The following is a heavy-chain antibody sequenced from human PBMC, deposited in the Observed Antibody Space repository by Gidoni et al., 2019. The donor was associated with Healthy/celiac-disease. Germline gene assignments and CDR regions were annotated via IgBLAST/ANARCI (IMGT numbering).Heavy chain of an antibody. J-gene: IGHJ4*02. D-gene: IGHD1-1*01. CDR3: ARARELEATAGY. Sequence: QVQLVESGGGVVQPGRSLRLSCAASGFTFSSYAMHWVRQAPGKGLEWVAVRSYDGSNKYYADSVKGRFTISRDNSKNTLYLQMNSLRAEDTAVYYCARARELEATAGYWGQGTLVTVSS. V-gene: IGHV3-30-3*01. CDR2: RSYDGSNK. CDR1: GFTFSSYA.